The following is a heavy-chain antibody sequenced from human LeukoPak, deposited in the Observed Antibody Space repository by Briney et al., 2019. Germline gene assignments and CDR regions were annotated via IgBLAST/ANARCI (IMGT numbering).Heavy chain of an antibody. CDR1: GGTFSSYA. D-gene: IGHD3-22*01. Sequence: SVKVSCKASGGTFSSYAISWVRQAPGQGLEWMGGIIPIFGTANYAQKFQGRVTITADESTSTAYMELSSLRSEDTAVYYCARSYYDSSGYYSFDYWGQGTLVTVSS. CDR3: ARSYYDSSGYYSFDY. J-gene: IGHJ4*02. V-gene: IGHV1-69*01. CDR2: IIPIFGTA.